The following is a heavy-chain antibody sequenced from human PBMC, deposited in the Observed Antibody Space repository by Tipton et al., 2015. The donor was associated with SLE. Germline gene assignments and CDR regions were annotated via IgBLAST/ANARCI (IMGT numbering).Heavy chain of an antibody. J-gene: IGHJ4*02. CDR1: GDSINSGGYY. Sequence: TLSLTCTVSGDSINSGGYYWSWIRQPPEKGLEWIVYIYSNGNTYFNPSLKSRLTISLDTSQNQFSLSLTSVTAADTAVYYCARAIRFFDYWGRGTLVTVSS. CDR3: ARAIRFFDY. V-gene: IGHV4-31*03. D-gene: IGHD2-21*01. CDR2: IYSNGNT.